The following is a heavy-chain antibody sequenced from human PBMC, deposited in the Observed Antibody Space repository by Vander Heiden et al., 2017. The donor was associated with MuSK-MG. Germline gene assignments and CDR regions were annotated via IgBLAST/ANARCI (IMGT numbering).Heavy chain of an antibody. CDR2: INDGGSTT. CDR1: GFTFRSFK. D-gene: IGHD2-2*01. CDR3: VRRVSYHMDV. J-gene: IGHJ6*02. Sequence: DVHLVESGGGLVQPGGSLRLSCAASGFTFRSFKFNWVRQAPVKGLEWVAYINDGGSTTYYADSAKGRFTISRDNALSSLTLEMNNLRVDDTAVYYCVRRVSYHMDVWGQGTAVTVSS. V-gene: IGHV3-48*01.